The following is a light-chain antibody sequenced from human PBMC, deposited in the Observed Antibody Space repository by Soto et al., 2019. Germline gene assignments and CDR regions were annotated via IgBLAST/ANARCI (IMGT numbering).Light chain of an antibody. Sequence: QSVLTQPASVSGSPGQSITISCTGTSSDVGGYNYVSWYQQHPGKAPKLMIYEVSNRPSGVSNRFSGSKSGHTASLTVSGLRAEDEATYYCSSYAGSEFLVFGGGTKLTVL. CDR2: EVS. J-gene: IGLJ2*01. V-gene: IGLV2-14*01. CDR1: SSDVGGYNY. CDR3: SSYAGSEFLV.